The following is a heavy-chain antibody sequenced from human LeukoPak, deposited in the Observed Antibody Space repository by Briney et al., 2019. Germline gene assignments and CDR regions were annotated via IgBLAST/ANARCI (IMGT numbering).Heavy chain of an antibody. V-gene: IGHV3-23*01. CDR2: ISGSGGST. CDR3: AKWGYGSGSYSGFQP. J-gene: IGHJ1*01. D-gene: IGHD3-10*01. CDR1: GFTFSSYA. Sequence: GGSLRLSCAASGFTFSSYAMSWVRQAPGKGLEWVSAISGSGGSTYYADSVKGRFTISRDKSKNTMYLQMNSLRAEDTAVYYCAKWGYGSGSYSGFQPWGQGTLSPSPQ.